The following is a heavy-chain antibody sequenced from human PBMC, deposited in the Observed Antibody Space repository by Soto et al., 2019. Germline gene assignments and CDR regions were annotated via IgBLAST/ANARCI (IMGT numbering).Heavy chain of an antibody. CDR2: IVVGSGNT. Sequence: GASVKVSCKASGFTFTSSAMQWVRQARGQRLEWIGWIVVGSGNTNYAQKFQERVTITRDMSTSTAYMELSSLRSEDTAVYYCAAAGYGYYDILTGYEVWGQGTLVTVSS. V-gene: IGHV1-58*02. CDR1: GFTFTSSA. J-gene: IGHJ4*02. D-gene: IGHD3-9*01. CDR3: AAAGYGYYDILTGYEV.